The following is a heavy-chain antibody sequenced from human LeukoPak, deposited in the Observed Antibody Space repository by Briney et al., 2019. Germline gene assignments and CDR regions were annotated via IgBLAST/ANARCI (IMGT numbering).Heavy chain of an antibody. J-gene: IGHJ4*02. Sequence: QPGGSLRLSCAASGFTFSSYGMHWVRQAPGKGLEWVAFIRYDGSDKYYADSVKGRFTISRDNSKNTLYLQMNSLRAEDTAVYYCARGIAVAGTALDYWGQGTLVTVSS. CDR2: IRYDGSDK. D-gene: IGHD6-19*01. CDR1: GFTFSSYG. V-gene: IGHV3-30*02. CDR3: ARGIAVAGTALDY.